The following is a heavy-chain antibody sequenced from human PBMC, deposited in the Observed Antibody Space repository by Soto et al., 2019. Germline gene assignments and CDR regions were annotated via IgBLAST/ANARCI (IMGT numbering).Heavy chain of an antibody. CDR2: INPNGGST. D-gene: IGHD6-19*01. Sequence: QVQVVQSGAEVKKPGASVKVSCKTSGYTFTNYHVHWVRQAPGQGLEWMGAINPNGGSTTYAQHLQCRVTMTSDLSTSTVYMEMGSLRSDDSAVYYCALPKNTLGWYNFWGQGTLVTVS. CDR3: ALPKNTLGWYNF. J-gene: IGHJ4*02. V-gene: IGHV1-46*01. CDR1: GYTFTNYH.